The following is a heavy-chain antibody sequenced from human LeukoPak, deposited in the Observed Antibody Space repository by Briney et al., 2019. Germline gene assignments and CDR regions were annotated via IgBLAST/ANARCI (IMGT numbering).Heavy chain of an antibody. D-gene: IGHD6-19*01. J-gene: IGHJ4*02. CDR2: FDPEDGET. CDR1: GYTLTELS. Sequence: ASVKVSCKVSGYTLTELSMHWVRQAPGKGLEWMGGFDPEDGETIYAQKFQGRATMTEDTSTDTAYMELSSLRSEDTAVYYCATHPTRYSSGWYDYWGQGTLVTVSS. V-gene: IGHV1-24*01. CDR3: ATHPTRYSSGWYDY.